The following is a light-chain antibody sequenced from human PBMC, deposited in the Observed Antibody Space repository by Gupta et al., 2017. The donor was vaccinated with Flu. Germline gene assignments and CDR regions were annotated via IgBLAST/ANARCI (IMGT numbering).Light chain of an antibody. J-gene: IGLJ3*02. Sequence: QSALTQPASGSGSPGQSITISCTGTSSDVGGYNYVSWYQQHPGKVPKLMIYEVSDRPAGVSTRFSGSKSGNTASLTISGLQAEDEAYYYCTSYTSSNTFVFGGGTKVTVL. CDR3: TSYTSSNTFV. CDR2: EVS. CDR1: SSDVGGYNY. V-gene: IGLV2-14*01.